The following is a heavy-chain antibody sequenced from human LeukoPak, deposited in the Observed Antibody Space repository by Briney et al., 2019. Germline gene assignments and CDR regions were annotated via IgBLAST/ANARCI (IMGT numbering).Heavy chain of an antibody. CDR3: AKDQRAVAGTCFDN. Sequence: PGGALRLSCSSSGLTFSRYGMTLVRPAPGKGLEWVADISGSGNSPNYADSVEGRFTISRDNSNNTLYLEMKTLSADDTAVYYCAKDQRAVAGTCFDNWGQGTLVTVSS. J-gene: IGHJ4*02. V-gene: IGHV3-23*01. CDR1: GLTFSRYG. CDR2: ISGSGNSP. D-gene: IGHD6-19*01.